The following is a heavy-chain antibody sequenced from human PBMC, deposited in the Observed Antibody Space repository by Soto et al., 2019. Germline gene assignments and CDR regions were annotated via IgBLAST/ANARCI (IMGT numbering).Heavy chain of an antibody. CDR3: VRAGGRPYYHYGMDV. D-gene: IGHD2-15*01. V-gene: IGHV1-69*06. Sequence: QEQLVQSGPEVKKPGSSVMVSCNASAGTFNNYAICWVRQAPGQGLDRMGGTIPLLSTSSSAQKFQVKVNITPDKNTSPVSLELRHRSTEYKSYHYCVRAGGRPYYHYGMDVWGQGTRVTV. CDR1: AGTFNNYA. CDR2: TIPLLSTS. J-gene: IGHJ6*02.